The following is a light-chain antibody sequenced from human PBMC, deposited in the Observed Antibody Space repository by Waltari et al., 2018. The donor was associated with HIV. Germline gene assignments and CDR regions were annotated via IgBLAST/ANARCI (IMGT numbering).Light chain of an antibody. CDR1: GGSITRNY. Sequence: NFVLTQPHSVSESPGKPLTISCTGSGGSITRNYVQWYQQRPGRAPTIVIFEDNQGPSGVPVRFSGSIDSASNSASLTISGLKTEDEADYYCQSYDSTNHEGVFGGGTKVTVL. V-gene: IGLV6-57*02. CDR2: EDN. CDR3: QSYDSTNHEGV. J-gene: IGLJ2*01.